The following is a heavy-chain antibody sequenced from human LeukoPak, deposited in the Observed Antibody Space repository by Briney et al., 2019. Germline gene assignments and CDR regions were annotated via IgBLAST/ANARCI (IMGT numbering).Heavy chain of an antibody. CDR3: ARAGLSIAAAGTDFDY. V-gene: IGHV1-69-2*01. CDR1: GYTFTDYY. D-gene: IGHD6-13*01. J-gene: IGHJ4*02. CDR2: VDPEDGET. Sequence: GASVKVSCKVSGYTFTDYYMHWVQQAPGKGLEWMGLVDPEDGETIYAEKFQGRVTITADTFTDTAYMELSSLRSEDTAVYYCARAGLSIAAAGTDFDYWGQGTLVTVSS.